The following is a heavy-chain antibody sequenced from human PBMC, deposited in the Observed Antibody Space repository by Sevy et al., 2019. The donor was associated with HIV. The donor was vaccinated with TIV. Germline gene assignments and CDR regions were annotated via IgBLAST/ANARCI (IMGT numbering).Heavy chain of an antibody. CDR2: FDPEDGET. V-gene: IGHV1-24*01. D-gene: IGHD3-10*01. CDR3: ATDAGMVRRNRAFDY. J-gene: IGHJ4*02. Sequence: ASVKVSCKVSGYTLTELSMHWVRQAPGKGLEWMGGFDPEDGETIYAQKFQGRVTMTEDTSTDTAYMELSSLRSEDTAVYYCATDAGMVRRNRAFDYWGQGTLVTVSS. CDR1: GYTLTELS.